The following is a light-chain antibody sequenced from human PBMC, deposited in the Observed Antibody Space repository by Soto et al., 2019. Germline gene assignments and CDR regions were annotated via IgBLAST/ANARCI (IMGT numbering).Light chain of an antibody. V-gene: IGLV3-21*04. CDR3: QVWDSSSDPYV. Sequence: SYELTQPPSVSVAPGKTARITCGGSNIGSKSVHWHQQKPGQAPVLVIYYDSDRPSGIPERFSGSNSGNTATLTISRVEAGDEADYYCQVWDSSSDPYVFGTGTKLTVL. CDR1: NIGSKS. J-gene: IGLJ1*01. CDR2: YDS.